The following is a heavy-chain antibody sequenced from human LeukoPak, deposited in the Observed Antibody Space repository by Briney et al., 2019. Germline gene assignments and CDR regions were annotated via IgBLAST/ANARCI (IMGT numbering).Heavy chain of an antibody. CDR1: GGSISSSSYY. V-gene: IGHV4-39*01. J-gene: IGHJ4*02. D-gene: IGHD2-2*01. CDR2: IYYSGST. CDR3: ARREISFPIVVVPAGAGPFDY. Sequence: SETLSLTCTVSGGSISSSSYYWGWIRQPPGKGLEWIGSIYYSGSTYYNPSLKSRVTISVDTSKNQFSLKLSSVTAADTAVYYCARREISFPIVVVPAGAGPFDYWGQGTLVTVSS.